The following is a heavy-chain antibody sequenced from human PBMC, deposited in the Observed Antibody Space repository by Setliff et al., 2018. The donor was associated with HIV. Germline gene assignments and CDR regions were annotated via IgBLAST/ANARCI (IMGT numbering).Heavy chain of an antibody. CDR3: ASDKIIASAGTPGAFDI. CDR2: INPNSGGT. D-gene: IGHD6-13*01. CDR1: GYTFTGYY. J-gene: IGHJ3*02. Sequence: ASVQVSCKASGYTFTGYYMHWVRQAPGQGPEWMGGINPNSGGTNYAQKFQGRVTMNRDTFISTAYMELSRLRSDDTAVYYCASDKIIASAGTPGAFDIWGQGTMVTVSS. V-gene: IGHV1-2*02.